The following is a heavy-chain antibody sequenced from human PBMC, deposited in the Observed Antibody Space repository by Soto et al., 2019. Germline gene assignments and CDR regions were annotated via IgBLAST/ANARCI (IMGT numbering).Heavy chain of an antibody. Sequence: PSETLSLTCAVSGGSIRSNNWWSWVRKPPGKGLEWIGEIFQSGSTNYNPSLKTRVTISVDKSKNQFSLKLISVTAADTAVYYCARVYSGSYSDYWGQGTLVTVSS. CDR2: IFQSGST. V-gene: IGHV4-4*02. CDR3: ARVYSGSYSDY. J-gene: IGHJ4*02. CDR1: GGSIRSNNW. D-gene: IGHD1-26*01.